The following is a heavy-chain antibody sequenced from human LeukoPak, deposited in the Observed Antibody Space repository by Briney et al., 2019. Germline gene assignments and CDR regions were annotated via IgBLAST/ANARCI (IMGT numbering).Heavy chain of an antibody. Sequence: WRALRLPCAAPGFTLKSYGMHRVRQAPGKGLEWVAGIGYDGSNKYYADSVKGRFTISRDNSKNTLYLQMNSLRAEGTAVYYCARGEIDIVVVPAATNNFDYWGQGTLVTVSS. CDR1: GFTLKSYG. D-gene: IGHD2-2*01. CDR3: ARGEIDIVVVPAATNNFDY. J-gene: IGHJ4*02. CDR2: IGYDGSNK. V-gene: IGHV3-33*01.